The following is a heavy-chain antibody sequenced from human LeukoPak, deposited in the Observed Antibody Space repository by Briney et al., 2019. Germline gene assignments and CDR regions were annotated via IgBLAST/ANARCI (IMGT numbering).Heavy chain of an antibody. CDR3: ASQKGRIAVAVDY. D-gene: IGHD6-19*01. CDR2: ISSSGSTT. CDR1: GCTFSSYE. Sequence: GGSLRLSCAASGCTFSSYEMNWVRQAPGKGLEWVSYISSSGSTTYYAASVKGRFTISRDNAKNSLYLQMNSLRVEDTAVYYCASQKGRIAVAVDYWGQGTLVTVSS. V-gene: IGHV3-48*03. J-gene: IGHJ4*02.